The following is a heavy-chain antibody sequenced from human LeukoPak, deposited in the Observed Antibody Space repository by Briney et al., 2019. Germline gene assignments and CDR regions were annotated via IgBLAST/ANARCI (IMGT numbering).Heavy chain of an antibody. J-gene: IGHJ4*02. Sequence: ASVKVSCKASGYTFTNYGISWVRQAPGQGLEWMGWISAYNGNTNYAQNLQGRVTVTTDTSTSTAYTELRSLRSDDTAVYYCARSKGGGYGDHYLSPNWGQGTLVTVSS. V-gene: IGHV1-18*01. D-gene: IGHD4-17*01. CDR3: ARSKGGGYGDHYLSPN. CDR2: ISAYNGNT. CDR1: GYTFTNYG.